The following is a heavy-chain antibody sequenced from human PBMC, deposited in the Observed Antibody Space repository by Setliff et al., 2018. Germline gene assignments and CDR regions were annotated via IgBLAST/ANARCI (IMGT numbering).Heavy chain of an antibody. J-gene: IGHJ6*02. V-gene: IGHV4-38-2*01. CDR1: GYSISSGYY. Sequence: TSETLSLTCAVSGYSISSGYYWGWIRQPPGKGLEWIGSIYHSGSTYYNPSLKGRVTISEHSSQTQFFLELSSVTAADTAVYYCARHRGYSSPSLEYYYYGLNVWGQGTTVTVSS. CDR3: ARHRGYSSPSLEYYYYGLNV. D-gene: IGHD3-22*01. CDR2: IYHSGST.